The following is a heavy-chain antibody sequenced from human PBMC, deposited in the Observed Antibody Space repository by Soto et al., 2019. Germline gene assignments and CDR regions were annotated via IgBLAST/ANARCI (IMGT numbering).Heavy chain of an antibody. CDR2: IYHSGST. V-gene: IGHV4-38-2*01. Sequence: ETLSLTCAVSGYSISSGYYWGWIRQPPGKGLEWIGSIYHSGSTYYNPSLKSRVTISVDTSKNQFSLKLSSVTAADTAVYYCARVKYQLLPLNWGQGTLVTVSS. J-gene: IGHJ4*02. CDR1: GYSISSGYY. D-gene: IGHD2-2*01. CDR3: ARVKYQLLPLN.